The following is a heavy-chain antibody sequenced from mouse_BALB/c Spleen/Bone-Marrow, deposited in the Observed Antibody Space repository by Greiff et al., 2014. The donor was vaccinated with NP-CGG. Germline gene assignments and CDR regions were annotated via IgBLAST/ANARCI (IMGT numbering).Heavy chain of an antibody. D-gene: IGHD1-1*01. CDR2: IDPANGNT. V-gene: IGHV14-3*02. Sequence: EVQGVESGAELVKPGASVKLSCTASGFNIKDTYMHWVKQRPEQGLEWIGRIDPANGNTKYDPKFQGKATITADTSSNTAYLQLSSLTSDDSAVYSCTYGSSYDYFDYWGQGTTLTVSS. J-gene: IGHJ2*01. CDR3: TYGSSYDYFDY. CDR1: GFNIKDTY.